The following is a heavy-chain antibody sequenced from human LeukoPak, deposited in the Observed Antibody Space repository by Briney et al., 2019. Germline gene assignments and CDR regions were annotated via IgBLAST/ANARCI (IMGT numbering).Heavy chain of an antibody. CDR1: GGSFSGYY. J-gene: IGHJ1*01. CDR2: INHSGST. D-gene: IGHD3-10*01. CDR3: ARGCNSGFPPSKH. Sequence: SETLSLTCAVYGGSFSGYYWTWVRQPPGKGLEWIGEINHSGSTNYNPSPKSRVTISIDTSKNQFSLRLSSVTAADTAVYYCARGCNSGFPPSKHWGQGTLVTVSS. V-gene: IGHV4-34*01.